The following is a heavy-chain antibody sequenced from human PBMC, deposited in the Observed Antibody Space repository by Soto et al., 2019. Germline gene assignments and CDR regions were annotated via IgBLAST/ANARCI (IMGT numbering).Heavy chain of an antibody. CDR1: GFSLGTNGVA. V-gene: IGHV2-5*02. D-gene: IGHD3-22*01. Sequence: SGPTLVNPTQTLTLTCTFSGFSLGTNGVAVGWIRQPPGKALEWLALVYWDDDKRYNPSVKTRLTLTTDTSTNQVVLRMTNMHPVDTATYFCAHRAYYYDSDDFYFPLWGHWGQGAPVTVSS. CDR3: AHRAYYYDSDDFYFPLWGH. CDR2: VYWDDDK. J-gene: IGHJ4*02.